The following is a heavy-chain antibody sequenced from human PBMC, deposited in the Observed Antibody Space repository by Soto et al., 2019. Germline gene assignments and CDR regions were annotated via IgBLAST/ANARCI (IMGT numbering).Heavy chain of an antibody. CDR3: APSVAGGRGGWFDP. Sequence: QVQLVQSGAEVKKPGASVKVSCKASGYTFTSYDITWVRQATGQGLEWMGWMNPNSGNTGYAQKFQGRVTMTRNTSISTAYMELSRLRSEDTAVYYCAPSVAGGRGGWFDPWGQGTLVTVSS. D-gene: IGHD6-13*01. CDR1: GYTFTSYD. V-gene: IGHV1-8*01. J-gene: IGHJ5*02. CDR2: MNPNSGNT.